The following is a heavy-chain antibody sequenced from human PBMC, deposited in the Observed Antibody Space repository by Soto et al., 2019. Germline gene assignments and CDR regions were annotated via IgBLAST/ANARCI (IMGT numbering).Heavy chain of an antibody. V-gene: IGHV4-30-4*01. Sequence: PSETLSLTCSVSCVSINSYTKYWSWILQTPSRGLGWIVYIYYSLTTYYTPSLKSRVTISIDTSKNPFSRSPTSVVAADTAVYYCVREIVDSFDSSGYPDHWGQGTLLTLSS. CDR2: IYYSLTT. CDR3: VREIVDSFDSSGYPDH. D-gene: IGHD3-22*01. CDR1: CVSINSYTKY. J-gene: IGHJ4*02.